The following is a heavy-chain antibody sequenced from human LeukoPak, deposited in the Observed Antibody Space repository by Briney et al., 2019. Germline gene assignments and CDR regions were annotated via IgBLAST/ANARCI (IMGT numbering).Heavy chain of an antibody. Sequence: ASVKVSCKASGYTFAGYYMHWVRQAPGQGLEWMGRINPNSGGTSYAQKFLGRVTMTRDTPISTAYMELSRLRSDDTAVYYCAREAGYSNNWSLEYAYWGQGTLVTVSS. CDR3: AREAGYSNNWSLEYAY. D-gene: IGHD6-13*01. CDR2: INPNSGGT. J-gene: IGHJ4*02. CDR1: GYTFAGYY. V-gene: IGHV1-2*06.